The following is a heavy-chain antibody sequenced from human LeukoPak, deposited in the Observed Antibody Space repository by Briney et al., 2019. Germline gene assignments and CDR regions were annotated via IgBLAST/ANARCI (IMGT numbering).Heavy chain of an antibody. CDR1: GDSVSSNSAA. V-gene: IGHV6-1*01. CDR2: TYYRSKWYN. Sequence: SQTLSLTCAISGDSVSSNSAAWNWVRQSPSRGLEWLGGTYYRSKWYNDYAVSVKSRITINPDTSKNQFSLQLNSVTPEDTAVYYCVRDHGISYWLFDLWGRGTLVTVSS. CDR3: VRDHGISYWLFDL. J-gene: IGHJ2*01. D-gene: IGHD3-3*01.